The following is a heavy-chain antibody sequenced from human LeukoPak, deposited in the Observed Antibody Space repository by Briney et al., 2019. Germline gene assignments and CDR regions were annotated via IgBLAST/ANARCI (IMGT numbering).Heavy chain of an antibody. CDR2: IYTSGST. V-gene: IGHV4-4*07. D-gene: IGHD3-10*01. Sequence: SETLSLTCTVSGGSISSYYWSWIRQPAGKGLEWIGRIYTSGSTNCNPSLKSRVTMSVDTSKNQFSLKLSSVPAADTAVYYWARAVTMVRGEGYFDYWGQGTLVTVSS. CDR1: GGSISSYY. J-gene: IGHJ4*02. CDR3: ARAVTMVRGEGYFDY.